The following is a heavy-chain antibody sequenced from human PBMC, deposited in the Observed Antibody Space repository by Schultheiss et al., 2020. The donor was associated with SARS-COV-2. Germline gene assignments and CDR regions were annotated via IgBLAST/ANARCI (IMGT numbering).Heavy chain of an antibody. D-gene: IGHD6-19*01. J-gene: IGHJ4*02. CDR1: GDSVSSKSVA. CDR3: AKGSGWYMY. V-gene: IGHV6-1*01. Sequence: SQTLSLTCAISGDSVSSKSVAWNWIRQSPSRGLEWLGRTYYRSKWYTDYAVSVKGRITIDPDTSKSQFSLKLTSVTAADTAMYYCAKGSGWYMYWGQGTLVTVSS. CDR2: TYYRSKWYT.